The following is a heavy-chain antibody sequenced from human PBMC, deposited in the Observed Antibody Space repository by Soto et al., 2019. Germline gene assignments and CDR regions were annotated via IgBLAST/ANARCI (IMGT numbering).Heavy chain of an antibody. Sequence: PGGSLRLSCAASGFTFSSYGMHWVRQAPGKGLEWVAAIWYDGSNKYYADSVKGRFTISRDNSKNTLYLQMNSLRAEDTAVYYCASNEDGWYDYWGQGTLVTVSS. CDR1: GFTFSSYG. V-gene: IGHV3-33*01. D-gene: IGHD6-19*01. J-gene: IGHJ4*02. CDR3: ASNEDGWYDY. CDR2: IWYDGSNK.